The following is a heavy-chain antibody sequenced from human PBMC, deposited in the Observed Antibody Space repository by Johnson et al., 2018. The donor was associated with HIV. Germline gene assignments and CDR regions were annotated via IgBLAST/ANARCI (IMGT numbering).Heavy chain of an antibody. Sequence: QVQLVESGGGVVQPGRSLRLSCAASGFTFSSYAMHWVRQAPGKGLEWVAVISYDGSTIYYADSVKGRFTISRDNAKNSLYLQMNSLRAEDTAVYYCARFDGFITTLRVIGDAFDVWGQGTMVTVSS. CDR1: GFTFSSYA. J-gene: IGHJ3*01. D-gene: IGHD3-22*01. CDR3: ARFDGFITTLRVIGDAFDV. V-gene: IGHV3-30*04. CDR2: ISYDGSTI.